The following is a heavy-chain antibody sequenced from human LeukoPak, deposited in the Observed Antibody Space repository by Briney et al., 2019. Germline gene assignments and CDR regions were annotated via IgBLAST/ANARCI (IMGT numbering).Heavy chain of an antibody. D-gene: IGHD4-17*01. CDR2: INHSGST. J-gene: IGHJ4*02. CDR3: ARQTTTVTKIDY. Sequence: PSETLSLTCAVYGGSFSGYYWSWIRQPPGKGLEWIGEINHSGSTNYNPSLKSRVTISVDTSKNQFSLKLSSVTAADTAVYYCARQTTTVTKIDYWGQGTLVTVSS. CDR1: GGSFSGYY. V-gene: IGHV4-34*01.